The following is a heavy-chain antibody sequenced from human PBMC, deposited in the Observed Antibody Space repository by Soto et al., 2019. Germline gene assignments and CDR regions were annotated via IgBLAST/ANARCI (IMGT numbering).Heavy chain of an antibody. D-gene: IGHD2-21*02. Sequence: PSETLSLTCTVSGASIRGTDYYCSGIRQAPGEGLEWMGYVYDTGSTYYNPSLMSRLTISVDTSKNQFSLKLTSVTAAETAVYYCVRTARQGAVAPHWFDRWGQGTQVTVSS. V-gene: IGHV4-30-4*01. CDR3: VRTARQGAVAPHWFDR. J-gene: IGHJ5*02. CDR1: GASIRGTDYY. CDR2: VYDTGST.